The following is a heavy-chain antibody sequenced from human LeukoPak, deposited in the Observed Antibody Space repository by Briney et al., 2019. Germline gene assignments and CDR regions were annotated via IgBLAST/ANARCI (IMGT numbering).Heavy chain of an antibody. Sequence: ASVKVSCKASGYTFTSYDINWVRQATGQGLEWMGWMNPNSGNTGYAQKFQGRVTITRNTSISTAYMELSSLRSEDTAVYYCARGSDYYDSSGYYYEDDYYMDVWGKGTTVTVSS. J-gene: IGHJ6*03. CDR2: MNPNSGNT. CDR3: ARGSDYYDSSGYYYEDDYYMDV. D-gene: IGHD3-22*01. CDR1: GYTFTSYD. V-gene: IGHV1-8*03.